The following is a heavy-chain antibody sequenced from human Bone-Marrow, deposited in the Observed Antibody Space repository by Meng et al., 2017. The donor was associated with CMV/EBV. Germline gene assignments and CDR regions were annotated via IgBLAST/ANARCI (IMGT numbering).Heavy chain of an antibody. J-gene: IGHJ6*02. CDR3: AKGRWGDYYYGMDV. CDR2: ISWNSGSI. D-gene: IGHD3-16*01. Sequence: GGSLRFSCAASGFTFDDYAMHWVRQAPGKGLEWVSGISWNSGSIGYADSVKGRFTISRDNAKNSLYLQMNSLRAEDTALYYCAKGRWGDYYYGMDVWGQGTTVTVSS. V-gene: IGHV3-9*01. CDR1: GFTFDDYA.